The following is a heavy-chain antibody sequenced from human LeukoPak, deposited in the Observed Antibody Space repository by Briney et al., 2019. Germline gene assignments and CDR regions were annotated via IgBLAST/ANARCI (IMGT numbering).Heavy chain of an antibody. CDR1: GGSVSSGSYY. CDR2: IYYSGST. Sequence: SETLSLTCTVSGGSVSSGSYYWSWIRQPPGKGLXXXXYIYYSGSTNYNPSLKSRVTISVDTSKNQFSLKLSSVTAADTAVYYCARDRLYRGYNYGFDYWGQGTLVTVSS. V-gene: IGHV4-61*01. CDR3: ARDRLYRGYNYGFDY. D-gene: IGHD5-18*01. J-gene: IGHJ4*02.